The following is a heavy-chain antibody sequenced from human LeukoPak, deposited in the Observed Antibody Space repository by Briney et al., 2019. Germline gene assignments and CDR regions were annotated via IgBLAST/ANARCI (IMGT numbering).Heavy chain of an antibody. J-gene: IGHJ6*03. CDR3: ASGRISRNYYYYMDV. D-gene: IGHD1-26*01. Sequence: GGTLRLSCAASGFTFSSYGMNWVRQAPGKGLEWVSAISGSGGSTYYADSVKGRFTISRDNSKNTLYLQMNSLRSEDTAVYYCASGRISRNYYYYMDVWGKGTTVTISS. CDR2: ISGSGGST. CDR1: GFTFSSYG. V-gene: IGHV3-23*01.